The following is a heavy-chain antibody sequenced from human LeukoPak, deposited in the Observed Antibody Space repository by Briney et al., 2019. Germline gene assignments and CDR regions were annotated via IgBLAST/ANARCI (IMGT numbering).Heavy chain of an antibody. CDR1: GYTFTSYG. J-gene: IGHJ4*02. Sequence: ASVKVSCKASGYTFTSYGISWVRQAPGQGLEWVGWMNPNSGNTGYAQTFQGKLTMTRNTSIKTVYMELSSLRSEDTAVYYCARRFYDNLTGHTWYDYWGQGTLVTVSS. V-gene: IGHV1-8*02. CDR2: MNPNSGNT. D-gene: IGHD3-9*01. CDR3: ARRFYDNLTGHTWYDY.